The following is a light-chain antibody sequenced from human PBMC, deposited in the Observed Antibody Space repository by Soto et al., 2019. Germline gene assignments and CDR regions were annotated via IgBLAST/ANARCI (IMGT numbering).Light chain of an antibody. Sequence: DIHITHSASTLSSSLVDRVTITCRASQSISSWLAWYQQKPGKAPKVLIYKASRLESGVPSRFSGSGSGTEFTLTISSLQPDDFATYYCQQYSSYSRTFGQGTKVDIK. CDR1: QSISSW. J-gene: IGKJ1*01. CDR2: KAS. CDR3: QQYSSYSRT. V-gene: IGKV1-5*03.